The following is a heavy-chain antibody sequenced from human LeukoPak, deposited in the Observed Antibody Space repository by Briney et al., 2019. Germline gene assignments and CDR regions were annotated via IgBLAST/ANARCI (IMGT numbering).Heavy chain of an antibody. Sequence: SETLSLTCAVYGGSFSGYYWSWIRQPPGKGLEWIGEINHSGSTNYNPSLKSRVTMSVDTSKNQFSLKLSSVTAADTAVYYCARVHGDYYFDYWGQGTLVTVSS. D-gene: IGHD4-17*01. CDR2: INHSGST. CDR1: GGSFSGYY. V-gene: IGHV4-34*01. J-gene: IGHJ4*02. CDR3: ARVHGDYYFDY.